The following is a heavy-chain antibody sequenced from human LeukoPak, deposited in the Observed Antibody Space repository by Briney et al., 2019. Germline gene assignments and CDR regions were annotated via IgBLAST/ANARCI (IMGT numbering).Heavy chain of an antibody. J-gene: IGHJ4*02. CDR3: AKDSGSGYYLFFCY. D-gene: IGHD3-22*01. CDR2: ISGSGGST. Sequence: TGGSLRLSCTAYGFTFSSYAMSWVRQAPGKGLEWVSAISGSGGSTYYADSVKGRFAISRDNSKNTLYLQMNSLRAEDTAVYYCAKDSGSGYYLFFCYWGQGTLVTVSS. CDR1: GFTFSSYA. V-gene: IGHV3-23*01.